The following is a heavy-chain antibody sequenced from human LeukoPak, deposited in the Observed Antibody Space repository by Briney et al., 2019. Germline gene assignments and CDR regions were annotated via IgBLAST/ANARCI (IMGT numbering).Heavy chain of an antibody. Sequence: GGSLRLSCAASGFTFSNAWMSWVRQAPGKGLEWVGRIKSKTDGGTTDYAAPVEGRFTISRDDSKNTLYLQMNSLKTEDTAVYYCTTGVIWFGELSPDYYYYYGMDVWGQGTTVTVSS. V-gene: IGHV3-15*01. J-gene: IGHJ6*02. CDR2: IKSKTDGGTT. CDR3: TTGVIWFGELSPDYYYYYGMDV. CDR1: GFTFSNAW. D-gene: IGHD3-10*01.